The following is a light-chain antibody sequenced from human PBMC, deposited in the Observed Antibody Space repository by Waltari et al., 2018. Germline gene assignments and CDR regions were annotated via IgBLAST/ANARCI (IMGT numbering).Light chain of an antibody. CDR1: QGGSSY. J-gene: IGKJ1*01. CDR3: QQSFSSPWT. V-gene: IGKV1-8*01. CDR2: AAS. Sequence: AIRMTQSPSSLSASIGDRVTISCRASQGGSSYLARYQQKPVKAPSLLLHAASTLQSGVRSRFSGSGTGTDFTLTVSSLQPEDFTTYCCQQSFSSPWTFGPGTQV.